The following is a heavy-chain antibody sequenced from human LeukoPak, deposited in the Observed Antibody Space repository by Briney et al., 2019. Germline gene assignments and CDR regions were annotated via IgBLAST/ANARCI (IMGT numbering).Heavy chain of an antibody. J-gene: IGHJ5*02. CDR3: ARASDYGGREINWFDP. Sequence: ASVTVSCKASGYSFSGFYMHWVRQAPGQGLEWMGWIIPNTGGTNYAQKFQGRVTMTRDTSISTAYMELSRLRSDDTAVYYCARASDYGGREINWFDPWGQGTLVTVSS. V-gene: IGHV1-2*02. CDR2: IIPNTGGT. D-gene: IGHD4-23*01. CDR1: GYSFSGFY.